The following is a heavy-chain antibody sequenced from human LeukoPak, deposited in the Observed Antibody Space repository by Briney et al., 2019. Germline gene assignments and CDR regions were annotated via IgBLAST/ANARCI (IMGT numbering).Heavy chain of an antibody. J-gene: IGHJ5*01. CDR2: IYYSGST. V-gene: IGHV4-39*01. D-gene: IGHD3-3*01. Sequence: KPSETLSLTCTVSGGSISSSSDYWGWIRQPPGKGLEWIGSIYYSGSTYYNPSLKSRVTISVDTSKNQFSLKLSSVTAADTAVYYCARVGRVLRFLEWFDYWGQGTLVTVSS. CDR3: ARVGRVLRFLEWFDY. CDR1: GGSISSSSDY.